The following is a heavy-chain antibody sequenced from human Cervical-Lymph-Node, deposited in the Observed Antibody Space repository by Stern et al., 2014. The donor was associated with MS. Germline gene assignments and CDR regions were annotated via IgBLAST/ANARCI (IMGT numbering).Heavy chain of an antibody. J-gene: IGHJ4*01. CDR3: ARGSGTAYDLRGDY. D-gene: IGHD3-3*01. Sequence: VQLVESGAEAKAPGASMKVSCRASGYIFTDYYLHWVRQAPGQGLEWLGWINPNRGGTNYAQNFQGRVTMTRDTSISTSYMELRLLGYADTALYYCARGSGTAYDLRGDYWGQGTLVTVSS. CDR2: INPNRGGT. CDR1: GYIFTDYY. V-gene: IGHV1-2*02.